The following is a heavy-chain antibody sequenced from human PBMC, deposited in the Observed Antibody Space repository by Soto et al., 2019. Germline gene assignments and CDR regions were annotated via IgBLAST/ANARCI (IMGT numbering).Heavy chain of an antibody. CDR1: GFTFGDYA. CDR3: TRDLLDCSSTSCLIYYYYGMDV. CDR2: IGSKAYGGTT. D-gene: IGHD2-2*01. V-gene: IGHV3-49*04. Sequence: GGSLRLSCTASGFTFGDYAMSWVRQAPGKGLEWVGFIGSKAYGGTTEYAASVKGRFTISRDDSKSIAYLQMNSLKTEDTAVYYCTRDLLDCSSTSCLIYYYYGMDVWGQGTTVTVSS. J-gene: IGHJ6*02.